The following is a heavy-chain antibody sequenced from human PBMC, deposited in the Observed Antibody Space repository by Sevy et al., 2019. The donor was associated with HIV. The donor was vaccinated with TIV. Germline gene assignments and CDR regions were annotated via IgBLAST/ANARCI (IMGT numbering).Heavy chain of an antibody. V-gene: IGHV3-9*01. CDR1: GFSFNDHA. D-gene: IGHD2-21*01. CDR3: AKDINRGCDGVNCYPYYYYFYGLDV. CDR2: VSWNSRNI. Sequence: GGSLRLSCAASGFSFNDHAMHWVRQVPGKGLEWVSGVSWNSRNIGYGDSVKGRFTISRDIANHFLYLEMNSLRPEDTAFYYCAKDINRGCDGVNCYPYYYYFYGLDVWGQGTTVTVSS. J-gene: IGHJ6*02.